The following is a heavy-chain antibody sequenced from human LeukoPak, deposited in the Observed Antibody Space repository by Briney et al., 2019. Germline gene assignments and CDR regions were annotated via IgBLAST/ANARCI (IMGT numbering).Heavy chain of an antibody. CDR3: ARDCIGCHGFDY. D-gene: IGHD2-15*01. Sequence: ASVKVSCKASGYTFISYGISWVRQAPGQGLEWMGWVSAYADDTNYVQKFQGRVTMTTDTSTSTAYMGLRSLRSDDTAVYYCARDCIGCHGFDYWGQGTLVTVSS. V-gene: IGHV1-18*01. CDR2: VSAYADDT. J-gene: IGHJ4*02. CDR1: GYTFISYG.